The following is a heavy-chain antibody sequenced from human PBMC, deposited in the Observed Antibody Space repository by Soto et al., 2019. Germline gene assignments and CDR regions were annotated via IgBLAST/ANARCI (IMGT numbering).Heavy chain of an antibody. J-gene: IGHJ5*02. Sequence: ASVKVACKVSGHTLNDLSIHWVRQATGQGLEWMGWMNPNSGNTGYAQKFQGRVTMTRNTSISTAYMELSSLRSEDTAVYYCAREQVGWFDPWG. D-gene: IGHD6-6*01. V-gene: IGHV1-8*02. CDR2: MNPNSGNT. CDR3: AREQVGWFDP. CDR1: GHTLNDLS.